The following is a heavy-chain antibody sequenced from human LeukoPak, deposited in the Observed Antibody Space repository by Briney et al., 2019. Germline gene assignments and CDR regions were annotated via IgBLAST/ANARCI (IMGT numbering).Heavy chain of an antibody. J-gene: IGHJ5*02. CDR1: GFTVSSNY. CDR2: IYSGGST. Sequence: GGSLRLSCAASGFTVSSNYMSWVRQAPGKGLEWVSVIYSGGSTYYADSVKGRFTISRDNSKNTLYLQMNSLRAEDTAVYYCARGLHIGYSYGYGWFDPGAREPWSPSPQ. CDR3: ARGLHIGYSYGYGWFDP. V-gene: IGHV3-66*02. D-gene: IGHD5-18*01.